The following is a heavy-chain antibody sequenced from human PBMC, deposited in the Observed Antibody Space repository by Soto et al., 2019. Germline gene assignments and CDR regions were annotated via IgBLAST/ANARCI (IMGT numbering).Heavy chain of an antibody. CDR1: GGSISSSSYY. D-gene: IGHD2-8*01. V-gene: IGHV4-39*01. CDR3: ARHSKIVLMVYAVGDNWFDP. CDR2: IYYSGST. Sequence: PSETLSLTCTVSGGSISSSSYYWGWIRQPPGKGLEWIGSIYYSGSTYYNPSLKGRVTISVDTSKNQFSLKLSSVTAADTAVYYCARHSKIVLMVYAVGDNWFDPWGQGTLVTVSS. J-gene: IGHJ5*02.